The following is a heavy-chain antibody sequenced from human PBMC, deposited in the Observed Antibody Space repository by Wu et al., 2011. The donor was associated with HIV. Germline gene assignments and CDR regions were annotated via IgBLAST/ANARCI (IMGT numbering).Heavy chain of an antibody. CDR2: INPNSGGT. Sequence: QVQLVQSGAEVKKPGASVKVSCKASRYTFADYFIHWVRQAPGQGLEWMGWINPNSGGTNYVQKFQGRVTMTRDTSISTVYMELHRLRSDDTAVYYCVRPGYYWYFDVWGRGSSSLSP. CDR1: RYTFADYF. V-gene: IGHV1-2*02. D-gene: IGHD3-9*01. CDR3: VRPGYYWYFDV. J-gene: IGHJ2*01.